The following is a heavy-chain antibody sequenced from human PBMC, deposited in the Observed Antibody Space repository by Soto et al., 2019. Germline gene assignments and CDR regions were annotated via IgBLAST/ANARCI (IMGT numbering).Heavy chain of an antibody. CDR1: GFTFSRYD. D-gene: IGHD5-18*01. V-gene: IGHV3-13*01. J-gene: IGHJ2*01. Sequence: GGSLRLSCAASGFTFSRYDMHWVRQASGKGLEWVSGIDTAGATYYLGSVRGRFTISRENAKNSLYLQMNSLRAEDTAVYYCAKDPIQQGNWYFDLWGRGTLVTVAS. CDR3: AKDPIQQGNWYFDL. CDR2: IDTAGAT.